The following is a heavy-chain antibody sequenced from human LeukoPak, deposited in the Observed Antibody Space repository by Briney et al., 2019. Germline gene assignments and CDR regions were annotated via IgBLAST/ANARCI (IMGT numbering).Heavy chain of an antibody. J-gene: IGHJ3*02. CDR2: IYYCGCT. Sequence: SETLSLPCSLCGGSISSYYWRWMRQPPGRGLEWIGYIYYCGCTNQNPPLKRRVTISVDTSKNQCSLKLSSVTAADTAVYYCARDYRITMVRGVIISHAFDIWGQGTMVTVSS. CDR1: GGSISSYY. D-gene: IGHD3-10*01. V-gene: IGHV4-59*01. CDR3: ARDYRITMVRGVIISHAFDI.